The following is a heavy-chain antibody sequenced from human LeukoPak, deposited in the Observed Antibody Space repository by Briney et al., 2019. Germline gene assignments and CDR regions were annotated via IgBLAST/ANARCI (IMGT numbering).Heavy chain of an antibody. CDR3: AKDQEHCSSTSCYTIYYYYGMDV. CDR2: ISGSGGST. V-gene: IGHV3-23*01. D-gene: IGHD2-2*02. J-gene: IGHJ6*02. Sequence: PGGSLRLSCAASGFNFSRYAMSWVRQAPGKGLEWVSAISGSGGSTYYADSVKGRFTISRDNSKNTLYLQMNSLRAEDTAVYYCAKDQEHCSSTSCYTIYYYYGMDVWGQGTTVTVSS. CDR1: GFNFSRYA.